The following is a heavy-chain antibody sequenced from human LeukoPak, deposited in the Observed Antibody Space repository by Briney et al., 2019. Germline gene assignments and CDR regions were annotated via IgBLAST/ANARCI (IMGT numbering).Heavy chain of an antibody. CDR2: IYHSGST. CDR1: GYSISSGYY. D-gene: IGHD3-16*01. Sequence: SETLSLTCTVSGYSISSGYYWGWIRQPPGKGLEWIGSIYHSGSTYYNPSLKSRVTISVDTSKNQFSLKLSSVTAADTAVYYCARDKGGYYYGMDVWGQGTTVTVSS. V-gene: IGHV4-38-2*02. CDR3: ARDKGGYYYGMDV. J-gene: IGHJ6*02.